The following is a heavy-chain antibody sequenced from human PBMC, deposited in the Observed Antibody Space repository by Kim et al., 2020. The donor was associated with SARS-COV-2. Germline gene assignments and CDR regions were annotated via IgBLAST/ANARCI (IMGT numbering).Heavy chain of an antibody. V-gene: IGHV4-31*03. CDR1: GAAISSGSYY. CDR3: ARDSDLGSYFFDP. J-gene: IGHJ5*02. D-gene: IGHD3-10*01. Sequence: SETLSLTCTVSGAAISSGSYYWSWLRQHPEKGLEWIGYIHYSGSTYYSPSLEGRVTMSVERSKNQFSLKLSAVTAADASTYFCARDSDLGSYFFDPWGQGTPVIVSS. CDR2: IHYSGST.